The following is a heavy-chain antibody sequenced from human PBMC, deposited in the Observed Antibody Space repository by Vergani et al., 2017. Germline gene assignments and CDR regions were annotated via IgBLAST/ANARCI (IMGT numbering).Heavy chain of an antibody. V-gene: IGHV4-61*02. J-gene: IGHJ5*02. CDR3: ARGETRTDWFDP. CDR1: GVSMQSGSFY. D-gene: IGHD3/OR15-3a*01. CDR2: VYPRGTT. Sequence: QVQLHESGPGLVKPSETLSLIFSVSGVSMQSGSFYWTWIRQTAEKRLEWIGRVYPRGTTNYNPSLNGRVTIFVDKSQNLLSLRLNSVTAADTAVYYCARGETRTDWFDPWGQGTLVTVSS.